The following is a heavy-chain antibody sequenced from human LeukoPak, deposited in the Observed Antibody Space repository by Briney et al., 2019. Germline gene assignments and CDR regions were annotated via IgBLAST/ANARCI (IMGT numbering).Heavy chain of an antibody. V-gene: IGHV4-4*07. CDR3: ARDTTTYGSEKYTIGIDV. Sequence: PSETLSLTCTVSGGSISSYYWSWIRQPAGKGLEWIGRIYTSGSTNYNPSLKSRVTMSVDTSKNQFSLKLSSVTAADTAVYYCARDTTTYGSEKYTIGIDVWGQGTTVTVSS. J-gene: IGHJ6*02. CDR2: IYTSGST. CDR1: GGSISSYY. D-gene: IGHD3-10*01.